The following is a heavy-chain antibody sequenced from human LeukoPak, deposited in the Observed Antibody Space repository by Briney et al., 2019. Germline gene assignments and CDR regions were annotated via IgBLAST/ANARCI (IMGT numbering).Heavy chain of an antibody. J-gene: IGHJ4*02. CDR3: AKAAMIVVATDGYFDY. CDR1: GVTFSSYA. CDR2: ISGSGGST. D-gene: IGHD3-22*01. Sequence: PGGSLRLSCAASGVTFSSYAMSWVREAPGKGLEWVSAISGSGGSTYCAGSVKGRFTISRDNSKNTLYLQMNSLRAEDTAVYYCAKAAMIVVATDGYFDYWGQGTLVTVSS. V-gene: IGHV3-23*01.